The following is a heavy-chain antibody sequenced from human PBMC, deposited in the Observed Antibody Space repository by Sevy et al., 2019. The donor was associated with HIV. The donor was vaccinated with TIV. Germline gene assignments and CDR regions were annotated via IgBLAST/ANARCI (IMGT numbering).Heavy chain of an antibody. D-gene: IGHD4-17*01. CDR1: GFTFSTYA. V-gene: IGHV3-48*03. CDR2: ISNSGTSM. Sequence: GGSLRLSCEASGFTFSTYAMSWVRQAPGKGLEWVSYISNSGTSMYYSDSVKGRFTISRDNARNSLYLQMNSLRAEDTAVYYCARDLPPSATTVAHFDCWGQGTLVTVSS. CDR3: ARDLPPSATTVAHFDC. J-gene: IGHJ4*02.